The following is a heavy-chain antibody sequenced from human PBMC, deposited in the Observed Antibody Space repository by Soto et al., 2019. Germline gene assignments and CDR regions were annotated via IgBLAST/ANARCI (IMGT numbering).Heavy chain of an antibody. CDR1: GFTFSSYS. CDR2: ISSSSSYI. Sequence: GGSLRLSCAASGFTFSSYSMNWVRQAPGKGLEWVSSISSSSSYIYYADSVKGRFTISRDNAKNSLYLQMNSLRAEDTAVYYCARQRSGYYSYFDYWGQGTLVTVSS. J-gene: IGHJ4*02. D-gene: IGHD3-22*01. CDR3: ARQRSGYYSYFDY. V-gene: IGHV3-21*01.